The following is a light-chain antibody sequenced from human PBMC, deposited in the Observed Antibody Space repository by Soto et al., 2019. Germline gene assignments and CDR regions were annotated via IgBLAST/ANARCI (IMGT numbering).Light chain of an antibody. V-gene: IGLV2-14*01. Sequence: QSALTQPASVSGSPGQSITISCTGTSSDVGGYNYVSWYQQHPGKAPKLLIYEVSNRPSGVSHRFSGSKSGNTASLTISGLQAEGEADYYCSSYTRSRTYVFGTGTKVTVL. CDR3: SSYTRSRTYV. CDR1: SSDVGGYNY. CDR2: EVS. J-gene: IGLJ1*01.